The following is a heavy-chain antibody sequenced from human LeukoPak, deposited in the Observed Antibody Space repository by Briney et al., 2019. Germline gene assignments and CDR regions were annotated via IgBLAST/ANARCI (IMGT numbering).Heavy chain of an antibody. Sequence: GGSLRLSCAASGFTFSSYAMHWVRQAPGKGLEWVAVISYDGSNKYYADSVKGRFTISRDNSKNTLYLQMNSLRAEDTAVYYCARGSSSIDIWGQGTMVTVSS. J-gene: IGHJ3*02. CDR2: ISYDGSNK. CDR3: ARGSSSIDI. D-gene: IGHD6-13*01. V-gene: IGHV3-30-3*01. CDR1: GFTFSSYA.